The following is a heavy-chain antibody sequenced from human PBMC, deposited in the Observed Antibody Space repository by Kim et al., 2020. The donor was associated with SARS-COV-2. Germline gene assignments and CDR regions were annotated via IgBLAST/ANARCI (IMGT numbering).Heavy chain of an antibody. V-gene: IGHV3-64*01. D-gene: IGHD6-6*01. CDR3: ARVSIAARGTDV. CDR2: ISSNGGST. CDR1: GFTFSSYA. J-gene: IGHJ6*02. Sequence: GGSLRLSCAASGFTFSSYAMHWVRQAPGKGLEYVSAISSNGGSTYYGNSVKGRFTISRDNSKNTLYLQMGSLRAEDMAVYYCARVSIAARGTDVWGQGTPVTVSS.